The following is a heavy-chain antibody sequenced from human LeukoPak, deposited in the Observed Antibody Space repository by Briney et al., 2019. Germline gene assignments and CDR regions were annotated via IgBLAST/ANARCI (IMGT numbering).Heavy chain of an antibody. J-gene: IGHJ4*02. Sequence: GGSLRLSCAASGFPFSNYGMHWVRPAPRKGLEGEAVISYDGSNEYYAYSVKGRFPISRDNSKNTLYLQMNSLRAEDTAVYYCAGSWFYRDYFEYWGQGTLVTVSS. D-gene: IGHD3-10*01. CDR2: ISYDGSNE. CDR1: GFPFSNYG. CDR3: AGSWFYRDYFEY. V-gene: IGHV3-30*03.